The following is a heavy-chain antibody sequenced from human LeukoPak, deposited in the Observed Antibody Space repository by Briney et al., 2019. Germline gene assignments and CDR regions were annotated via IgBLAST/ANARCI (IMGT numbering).Heavy chain of an antibody. CDR2: INHSGST. Sequence: SETLSLTCAVYGGSFSANDWSWIRQPPRKGMEWIGEINHSGSTNYNPSLDSRVTISINTSTNPFSLKLSSVTAADTAVYYWARKGVYGSGSYYNPSQLFVCWGRGTLVGVCS. J-gene: IGHJ4*02. CDR3: ARKGVYGSGSYYNPSQLFVC. D-gene: IGHD3-10*01. V-gene: IGHV4-34*01. CDR1: GGSFSAND.